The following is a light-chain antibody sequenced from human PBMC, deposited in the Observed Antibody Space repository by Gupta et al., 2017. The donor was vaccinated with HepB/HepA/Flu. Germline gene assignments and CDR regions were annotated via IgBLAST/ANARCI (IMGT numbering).Light chain of an antibody. V-gene: IGLV1-47*02. J-gene: IGLJ2*01. Sequence: SVLTQPPPASGTPGQRVTISCSGTSSNIGTNYVYWYQQLPGTAPKLLIYSNNQRPSGVPDRFSGSKSGPSASLAISGLRSEDEADYYCAAWDDSLNGPVFGGGTKLTVL. CDR2: SNN. CDR1: SSNIGTNY. CDR3: AAWDDSLNGPV.